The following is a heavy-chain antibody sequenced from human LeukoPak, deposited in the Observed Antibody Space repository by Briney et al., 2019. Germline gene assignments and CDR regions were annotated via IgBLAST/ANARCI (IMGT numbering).Heavy chain of an antibody. CDR2: ISYDGSNK. CDR3: ARANCSSTSCPRSWFDP. V-gene: IGHV3-30*01. CDR1: GFTSSSYA. Sequence: GGSLRLYCAASGFTSSSYAMHWVRQAPGKGLEWVAVISYDGSNKYYADSAKGRFTISRDNSKNTLYLQMNNLRAEDTAVYYCARANCSSTSCPRSWFDPWGQGTLVTVSS. D-gene: IGHD2-2*01. J-gene: IGHJ5*02.